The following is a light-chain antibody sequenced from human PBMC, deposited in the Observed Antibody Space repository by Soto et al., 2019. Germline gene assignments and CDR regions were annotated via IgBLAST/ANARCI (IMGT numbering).Light chain of an antibody. V-gene: IGKV3-15*01. CDR3: QQYNNWPPMA. Sequence: EIVMTQSPATLSVSPGERATLSCRASQSVSSNLAWYQQKPGQAPRLLIYGASTRATGIPARLSGSGSGTEFTLTISSLQCEDFAVYYCQQYNNWPPMAFGQGTKVEIK. CDR1: QSVSSN. CDR2: GAS. J-gene: IGKJ1*01.